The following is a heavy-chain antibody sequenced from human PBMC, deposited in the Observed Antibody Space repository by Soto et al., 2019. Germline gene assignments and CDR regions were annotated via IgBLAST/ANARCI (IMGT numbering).Heavy chain of an antibody. V-gene: IGHV3-30*18. CDR1: GFTFSSYG. Sequence: GGSLRLSCTASGFTFSSYGMHWVRQAPGKGLEWVAVISYDGSNKYYADSVKGRFTISRDNSKNTLYLQMNSLRAEDTAVYYCAKDYSGRYYYYYYGMDVWGQGTTVTVSS. J-gene: IGHJ6*02. CDR2: ISYDGSNK. CDR3: AKDYSGRYYYYYYGMDV. D-gene: IGHD2-15*01.